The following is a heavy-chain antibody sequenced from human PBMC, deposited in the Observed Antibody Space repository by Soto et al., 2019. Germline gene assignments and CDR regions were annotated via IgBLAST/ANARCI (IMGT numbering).Heavy chain of an antibody. CDR3: TRDSLWFGDYFAY. V-gene: IGHV3-15*01. Sequence: EVQLVESGGGLVKPGGSLRLSCAASGFTFSNAWMSWVRQAPGKGLEWVGRIKSKTDGGTTDYAAPVKGRFTISRDDSKNTLYLQMNSLKTEDTAVYYCTRDSLWFGDYFAYWGQGTLVTVSS. J-gene: IGHJ4*02. CDR2: IKSKTDGGTT. D-gene: IGHD3-16*01. CDR1: GFTFSNAW.